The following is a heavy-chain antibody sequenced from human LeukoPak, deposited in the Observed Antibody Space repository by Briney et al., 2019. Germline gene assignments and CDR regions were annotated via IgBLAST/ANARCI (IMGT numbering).Heavy chain of an antibody. CDR3: ARDGSGYWRGYFDY. V-gene: IGHV1-69*13. CDR1: GGTFSSYG. J-gene: IGHJ4*02. D-gene: IGHD3-22*01. CDR2: IIPMLPTP. Sequence: ASVKVSCKASGGTFSSYGISWVRQAPGQGLEWMGGIIPMLPTPNYAQKFQGRVTITADESTSTAYMELSSLRSEDTAVFYCARDGSGYWRGYFDYWGQGTLVTVSS.